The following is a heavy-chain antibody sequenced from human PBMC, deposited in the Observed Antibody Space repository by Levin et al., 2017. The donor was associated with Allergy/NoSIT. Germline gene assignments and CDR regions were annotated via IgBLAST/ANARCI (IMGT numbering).Heavy chain of an antibody. Sequence: QPGGSLRPSCAASGFTFSSYDIHWVRQAPGKGLEWLALISYDGSHKYYADSVKGRFTISRDNSKNTLYLQMNSLRAEDTAVYYCAKDRQQWLVFRGDYDYWGQGTLVTVSS. CDR3: AKDRQQWLVFRGDYDY. CDR2: ISYDGSHK. V-gene: IGHV3-30*18. CDR1: GFTFSSYD. J-gene: IGHJ4*02. D-gene: IGHD6-19*01.